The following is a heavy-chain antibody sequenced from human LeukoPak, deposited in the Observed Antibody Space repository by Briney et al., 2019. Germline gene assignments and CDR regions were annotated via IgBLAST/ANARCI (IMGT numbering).Heavy chain of an antibody. J-gene: IGHJ4*02. CDR2: MNPNSGNT. CDR3: ARANYYGSGKKDLDY. V-gene: IGHV1-8*02. Sequence: GASVKVSCKASGYTFTGYYMHWVRQAPGQGLEWMGWMNPNSGNTGYAQKFQGRVTMTRNTSVSTAYMELSSLRSEDTAVYYCARANYYGSGKKDLDYWGQGTLVTVSS. CDR1: GYTFTGYY. D-gene: IGHD3-10*01.